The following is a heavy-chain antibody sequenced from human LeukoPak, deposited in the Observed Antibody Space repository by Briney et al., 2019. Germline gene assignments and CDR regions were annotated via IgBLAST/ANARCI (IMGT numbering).Heavy chain of an antibody. CDR2: ISAYNGNT. D-gene: IGHD2-2*01. Sequence: ASVRVSCKASGYTFTSYGISWVRQAPGQGLEWMGWISAYNGNTNYAQKLQGRVTMTTDTSTSTAYMELRSLRSDDTAVYYCARGGVVPAAMYYYGMDVWGQGTTVTDSS. CDR1: GYTFTSYG. CDR3: ARGGVVPAAMYYYGMDV. J-gene: IGHJ6*02. V-gene: IGHV1-18*01.